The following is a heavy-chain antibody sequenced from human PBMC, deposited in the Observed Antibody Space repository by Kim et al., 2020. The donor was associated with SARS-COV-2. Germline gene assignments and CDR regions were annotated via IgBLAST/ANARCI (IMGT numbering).Heavy chain of an antibody. CDR3: ARGLGGIAAAGWMDY. CDR2: INHSGST. D-gene: IGHD6-13*01. CDR1: GGSFSGYY. V-gene: IGHV4-34*01. Sequence: SETLSLTCAVYGGSFSGYYWSWIRQPPGKGLEWIGEINHSGSTNYNPSLKSRVTISVDTSKNQFSLKLSSVTAADTAVYYCARGLGGIAAAGWMDYWGQG. J-gene: IGHJ4*02.